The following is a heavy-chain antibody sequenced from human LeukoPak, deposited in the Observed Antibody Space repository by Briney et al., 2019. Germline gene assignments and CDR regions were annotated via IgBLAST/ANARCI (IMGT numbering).Heavy chain of an antibody. Sequence: GSLRLSCAASGFIFSSYSMNWVRQAPGKGLEWVSSISSSSSYIYYADSVKGRFTISRDNAKNSLYLQMNSLRAEDTAVYYCARGFEYSSSPVDYWGQGTLVTVSS. J-gene: IGHJ4*02. V-gene: IGHV3-21*01. D-gene: IGHD6-6*01. CDR1: GFIFSSYS. CDR2: ISSSSSYI. CDR3: ARGFEYSSSPVDY.